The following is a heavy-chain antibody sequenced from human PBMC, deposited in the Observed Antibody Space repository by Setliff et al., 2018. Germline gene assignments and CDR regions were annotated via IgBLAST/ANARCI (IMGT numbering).Heavy chain of an antibody. D-gene: IGHD1-26*01. CDR3: ATQPLQWELLGFDY. Sequence: ASVKVSCKVSGYTLTELSMHWVRQAPGKGLEXXXGXXXXXXXXXYAXXXQGRVTMTEDTSTDTAYMELSSLRSEDTAVYYCATQPLQWELLGFDYWGQGTLVTVSS. V-gene: IGHV1-24*01. CDR1: GYTLTELS. CDR2: XXXXXXXX. J-gene: IGHJ4*02.